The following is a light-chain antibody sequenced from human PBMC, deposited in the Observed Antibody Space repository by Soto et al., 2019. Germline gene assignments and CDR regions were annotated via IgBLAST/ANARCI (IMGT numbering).Light chain of an antibody. Sequence: DIQMTQSPSTLSASVGDRVTITCRASQSISSWLAWYQQKPGKAPKVLIYDASILESGVPSRFSGSGSGTEFTLTIISLQPDDFATYYCQQYNSYSSFTFGQGTKLEIK. V-gene: IGKV1-5*01. CDR3: QQYNSYSSFT. CDR1: QSISSW. J-gene: IGKJ2*01. CDR2: DAS.